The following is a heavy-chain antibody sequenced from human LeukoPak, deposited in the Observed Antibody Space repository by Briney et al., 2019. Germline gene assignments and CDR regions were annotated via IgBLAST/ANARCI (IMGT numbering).Heavy chain of an antibody. Sequence: GGSLRLSCAASGFTFSSYVMSWVRQAPGKGLEWVSAISGSGGSTYYADSVKGRFTISRDNSKNTLYLQMNSLRAEDTAVYYRAKARGVVTAISLDYWGQGTLVTVSS. CDR1: GFTFSSYV. V-gene: IGHV3-23*01. CDR3: AKARGVVTAISLDY. J-gene: IGHJ4*02. CDR2: ISGSGGST. D-gene: IGHD2-21*02.